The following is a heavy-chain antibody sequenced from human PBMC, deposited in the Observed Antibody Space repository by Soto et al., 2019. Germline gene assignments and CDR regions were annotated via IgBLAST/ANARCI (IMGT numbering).Heavy chain of an antibody. D-gene: IGHD2-2*01. CDR2: INHSGST. V-gene: IGHV4-34*01. Sequence: PSETLSLTCAVYGGSFSGYYWSWIRQPPGKGLEWIGEINHSGSTNYNPSLKSRVTISVDTSKNQFSLKLSSVTAADTAVYYCARSGPREKRDIVVVPAAGGHSWFDPWGQGTLVTVS. CDR1: GGSFSGYY. J-gene: IGHJ5*02. CDR3: ARSGPREKRDIVVVPAAGGHSWFDP.